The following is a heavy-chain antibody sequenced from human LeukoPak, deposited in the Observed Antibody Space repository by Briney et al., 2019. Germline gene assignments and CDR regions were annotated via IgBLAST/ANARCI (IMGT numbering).Heavy chain of an antibody. D-gene: IGHD5-12*01. V-gene: IGHV4-61*01. CDR1: GGSTSSSTYY. CDR3: ARAGGGDRSGYDHSGSFDY. Sequence: SETLSLTCTVSGGSTSSSTYYWSWIRQPPGKGLEWIGYIYYSGSTNYNPSLKSRVTISVDTSKNQFSLKLSSVTAADTAVYYCARAGGGDRSGYDHSGSFDYWGQGTLVTVSS. CDR2: IYYSGST. J-gene: IGHJ4*02.